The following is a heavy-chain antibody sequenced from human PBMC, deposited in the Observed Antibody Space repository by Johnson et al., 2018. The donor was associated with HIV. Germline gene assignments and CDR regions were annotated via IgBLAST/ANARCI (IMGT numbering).Heavy chain of an antibody. D-gene: IGHD6-6*01. V-gene: IGHV3-30*04. J-gene: IGHJ3*02. Sequence: QMLLVESGGGVVQPGRSLRLSCAASGFTFSSYAMHWVRQAPGKGLEWVAVISYDGSNKYYADSVKGRFTISRDNSKNTLYLQMNSLRAEDTAVYYCANSYSSSSGNNAYAFDIWGQGTMVTVSS. CDR3: ANSYSSSSGNNAYAFDI. CDR1: GFTFSSYA. CDR2: ISYDGSNK.